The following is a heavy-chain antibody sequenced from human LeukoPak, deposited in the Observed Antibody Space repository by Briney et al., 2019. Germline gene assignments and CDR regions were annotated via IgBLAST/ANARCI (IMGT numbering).Heavy chain of an antibody. V-gene: IGHV1-2*02. Sequence: ASVKVSCKASRYTFTGYYMHWVRQAPGQGLEWMGWINPNSGGTNYAQKFQGRVTMTRDTSISTAYMELSRLRSDDTAVYYCARGVDYVWGSYRYTPPDYWGQGTLVTVSS. D-gene: IGHD3-16*02. J-gene: IGHJ4*02. CDR3: ARGVDYVWGSYRYTPPDY. CDR1: RYTFTGYY. CDR2: INPNSGGT.